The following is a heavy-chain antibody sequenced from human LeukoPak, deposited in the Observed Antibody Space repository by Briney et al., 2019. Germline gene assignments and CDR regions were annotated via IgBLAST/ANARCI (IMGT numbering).Heavy chain of an antibody. CDR3: ARGLHSSGWYYFDY. CDR1: GFTFSSYS. Sequence: GGSLRLSCAASGFTFSSYSMNWVRQAPGKGLEWVSYISSSSSTIYYADSVKGRFTISRDNAKNSLYLQMNSPRAEDTAVYYCARGLHSSGWYYFDYWGQGTLVTVSS. CDR2: ISSSSSTI. J-gene: IGHJ4*02. D-gene: IGHD6-19*01. V-gene: IGHV3-48*01.